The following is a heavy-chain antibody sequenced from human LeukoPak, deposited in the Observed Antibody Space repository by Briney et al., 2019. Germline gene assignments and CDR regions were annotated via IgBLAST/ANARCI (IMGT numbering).Heavy chain of an antibody. CDR1: GGTFSSYA. D-gene: IGHD3-10*01. CDR2: IIPIFGTA. J-gene: IGHJ4*02. V-gene: IGHV1-69*05. CDR3: ARSFSGFQTLNFDY. Sequence: SVKVSCKASGGTFSSYAISWVRQAPGQGLEWMGGIIPIFGTANYAQKFQGRVTITTDESTSTAYMELSSLRSEDTAVYYCARSFSGFQTLNFDYWGQGTLVTVSS.